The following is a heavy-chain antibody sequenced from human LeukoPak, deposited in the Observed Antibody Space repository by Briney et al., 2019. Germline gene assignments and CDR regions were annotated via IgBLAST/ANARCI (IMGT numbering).Heavy chain of an antibody. CDR3: ARVPGVVIVFDY. CDR2: INPNSGGT. CDR1: GYTFTGYY. V-gene: IGHV1-2*02. D-gene: IGHD3-3*01. Sequence: ASVKVSCKASGYTFTGYYMHWVRQPPGQGLEWMGWINPNSGGTNYAQKFQGRVTMTRDTSISTAYMELSRLRSDDTAVYYCARVPGVVIVFDYWGQGTLVTVSS. J-gene: IGHJ4*02.